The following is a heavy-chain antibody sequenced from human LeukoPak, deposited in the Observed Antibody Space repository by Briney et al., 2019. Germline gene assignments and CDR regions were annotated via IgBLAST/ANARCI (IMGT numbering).Heavy chain of an antibody. CDR2: IYYSGST. V-gene: IGHV4-59*01. CDR1: GGSISSYY. J-gene: IGHJ3*02. Sequence: SEPLSLTCTVSGGSISSYYWNWIRQPPGRGLEWIGYIYYSGSTNYNPSLKSRFTISVDTSKSQFSLNLSSVTAADTAVYYCAGRLWRRDGYNISAFDIWGQGTTVTVSS. D-gene: IGHD5-24*01. CDR3: AGRLWRRDGYNISAFDI.